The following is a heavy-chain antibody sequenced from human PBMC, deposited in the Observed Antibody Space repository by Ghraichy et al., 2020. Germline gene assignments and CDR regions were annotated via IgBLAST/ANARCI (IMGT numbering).Heavy chain of an antibody. CDR3: ARRAYGLAAAGGDGMDV. CDR1: GFTFSSYW. Sequence: GGSLRLSCAASGFTFSSYWMHWVRQAPGKGLVWVSRINSDGSSTSYADSVKGRFTISRDNAKNTLYLQMNSLRAEDTAVYYCARRAYGLAAAGGDGMDVWGQGTTVTVSS. J-gene: IGHJ6*02. D-gene: IGHD6-13*01. CDR2: INSDGSST. V-gene: IGHV3-74*01.